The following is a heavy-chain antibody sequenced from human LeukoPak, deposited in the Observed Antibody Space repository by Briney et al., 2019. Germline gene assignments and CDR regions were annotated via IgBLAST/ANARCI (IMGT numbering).Heavy chain of an antibody. J-gene: IGHJ6*02. V-gene: IGHV3-66*01. CDR2: IYSGGST. CDR1: GFTVSSNY. D-gene: IGHD5-12*01. CDR3: ARSPGYSGYDYFVYYYYGMDV. Sequence: PGGSLRLSCAASGFTVSSNYMSWVRQAPGKGLEWVSVIYSGGSTYYADSVKGRFTISRDNSKNTLYLQMNSLRAEDTAVYYCARSPGYSGYDYFVYYYYGMDVWGQGTTVTVPS.